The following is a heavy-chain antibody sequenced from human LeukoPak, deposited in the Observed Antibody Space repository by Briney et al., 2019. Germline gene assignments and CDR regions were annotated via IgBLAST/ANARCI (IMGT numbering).Heavy chain of an antibody. CDR2: LGPTSGTI. Sequence: TGGSLRLSCAASGFIFSSYSMNWVRQAPGKGLERVSYLGPTSGTISYADSVRGRFTISRDNAKNSLYLKMNSLRAEDTAIYYCARDFNHAFDYWGQGILVTVSS. J-gene: IGHJ4*02. CDR1: GFIFSSYS. CDR3: ARDFNHAFDY. D-gene: IGHD1-14*01. V-gene: IGHV3-48*01.